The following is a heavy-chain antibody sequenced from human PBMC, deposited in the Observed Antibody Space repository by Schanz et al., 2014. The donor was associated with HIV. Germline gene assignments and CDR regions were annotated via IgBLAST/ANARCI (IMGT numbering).Heavy chain of an antibody. CDR2: ISSSSTTI. Sequence: EVHLLESGGGLVQPGESLRLSCVASGFTFRNYAVSWVRQAPGKGLEWVSYISSSSTTIYYADSVKGRFAISRDNSKNTVYLQMNSLRGEDSAVYYCAKVGRIYSTTWIDHWGQGTLVTVSS. V-gene: IGHV3-48*01. CDR3: AKVGRIYSTTWIDH. CDR1: GFTFRNYA. D-gene: IGHD6-13*01. J-gene: IGHJ4*02.